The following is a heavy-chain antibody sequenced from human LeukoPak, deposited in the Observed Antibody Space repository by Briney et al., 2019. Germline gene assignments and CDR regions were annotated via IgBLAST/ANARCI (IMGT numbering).Heavy chain of an antibody. V-gene: IGHV3-13*01. Sequence: GGSLRLSCAAFGFTLSSNDMHWVRQATGKGLEWVSTIGTAGDTYYPGSVKGRFTISRENAKNSLYLQMNSLRAGDTAVYYCARAAAGMFDYWGQGTLVTVSS. CDR2: IGTAGDT. CDR3: ARAAAGMFDY. D-gene: IGHD6-13*01. J-gene: IGHJ4*02. CDR1: GFTLSSND.